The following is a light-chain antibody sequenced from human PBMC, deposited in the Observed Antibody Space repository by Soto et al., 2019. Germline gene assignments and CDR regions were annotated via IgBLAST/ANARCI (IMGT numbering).Light chain of an antibody. CDR2: DAS. V-gene: IGKV3-11*01. CDR3: QQRSIWPLT. Sequence: EVLLTQSPATLSVSPGESVTLSCRASQSINTFLAWYQQKPDQAPRLLIYDASSRAAGVPARFSGRGSGTDFTLTINSLEPEDFAVYHCQQRSIWPLTFGGGTRVE. J-gene: IGKJ4*01. CDR1: QSINTF.